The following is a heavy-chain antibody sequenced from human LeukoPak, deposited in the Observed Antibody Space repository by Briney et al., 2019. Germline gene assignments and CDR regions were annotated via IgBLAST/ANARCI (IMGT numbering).Heavy chain of an antibody. CDR1: GYSFPSYW. V-gene: IGHV5-51*01. J-gene: IGHJ4*02. D-gene: IGHD3-22*01. CDR3: ARSFTYYYDSSGYYYQDY. CDR2: IYPGDSDT. Sequence: GESLKISCKGYGYSFPSYWIGWVRQIPGKGLEWMGIIYPGDSDTRYSPSFQGQVTISADKSISTAYLQWNSLKASDTAMYYCARSFTYYYDSSGYYYQDYWGQGTLVTVSS.